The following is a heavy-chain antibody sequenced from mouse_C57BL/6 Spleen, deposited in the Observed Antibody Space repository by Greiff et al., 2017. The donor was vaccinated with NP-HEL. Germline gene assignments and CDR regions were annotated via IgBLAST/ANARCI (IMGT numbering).Heavy chain of an antibody. CDR2: IDPETGGT. CDR3: TRAHYGSSYRFAY. V-gene: IGHV1-15*01. CDR1: GYTFTDYE. J-gene: IGHJ3*01. Sequence: QVQLQQSGAELVRPGASVTLSCKASGYTFTDYEMHWVKQTPVHGLEWIGAIDPETGGTAYNQKFKGKAILTADKSSSTAYMELRSLTSEDSAVYYCTRAHYGSSYRFAYWGQGTLVTVSA. D-gene: IGHD1-1*01.